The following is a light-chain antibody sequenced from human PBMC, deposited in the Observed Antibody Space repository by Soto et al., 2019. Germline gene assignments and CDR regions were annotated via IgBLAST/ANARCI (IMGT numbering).Light chain of an antibody. CDR2: DVS. CDR1: QRMSGW. CDR3: QKYDSFSVT. V-gene: IGKV1-5*01. J-gene: IGKJ1*01. Sequence: DIHMTQSASTLSASVGDTVTITCRASQRMSGWLAWHQQKPGKAPKILIYDVSALKRGVPQRLSGSGSGTELNLTISRLQPDDFATYYCQKYDSFSVTFGQGTKVDIK.